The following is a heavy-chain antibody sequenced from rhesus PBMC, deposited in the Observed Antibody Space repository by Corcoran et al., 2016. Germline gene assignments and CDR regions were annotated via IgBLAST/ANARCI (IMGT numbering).Heavy chain of an antibody. CDR1: GGSISSNY. CDR2: ISGSGGSN. D-gene: IGHD6-13*01. J-gene: IGHJ4*01. CDR3: ATTSIAAGWVNFDY. V-gene: IGHV4-173*01. Sequence: QLQLQESGPGLVKPSETLSLTCAVSGGSISSNYWSWIRQPPGKGLEWIGRISGSGGSNDYKPTIKSRVTISTDTSKKQFDRKLSSVTGADTAVYYCATTSIAAGWVNFDYWGQGVLVTVSS.